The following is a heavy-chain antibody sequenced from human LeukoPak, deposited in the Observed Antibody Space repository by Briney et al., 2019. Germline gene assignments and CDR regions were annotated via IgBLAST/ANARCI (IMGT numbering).Heavy chain of an antibody. CDR3: ARHVRPRGPLGY. D-gene: IGHD1-26*01. V-gene: IGHV4-61*02. Sequence: SETLSLTCTVSGGSISSGSYYWSWIRQPAGKGLEWIGRIYTSGSTNYNPSLKSRVTISVDTSKNQFSLKLSSVTAADTAVYYCARHVRPRGPLGYWGQGTLVTVSS. J-gene: IGHJ4*02. CDR1: GGSISSGSYY. CDR2: IYTSGST.